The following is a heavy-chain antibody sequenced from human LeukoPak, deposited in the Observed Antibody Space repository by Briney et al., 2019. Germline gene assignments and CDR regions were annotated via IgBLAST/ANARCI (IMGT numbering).Heavy chain of an antibody. CDR1: GYTFTSYY. V-gene: IGHV1-46*01. J-gene: IGHJ4*02. D-gene: IGHD5-18*01. CDR2: INPSGGST. CDR3: ARDGGDTPFDY. Sequence: ASVTVSCKASGYTFTSYYMHWVRQAPGQGLERMGIINPSGGSTSYAQKFQGRVTMTRDTSTSTVYMELSSLRSEDTAVYYCARDGGDTPFDYWGQGTLVTVSS.